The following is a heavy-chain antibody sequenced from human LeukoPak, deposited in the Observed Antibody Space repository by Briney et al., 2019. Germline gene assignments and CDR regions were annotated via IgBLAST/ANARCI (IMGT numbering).Heavy chain of an antibody. Sequence: GGSLRLSCAASGFIFSDYYMSWIRQAPGKGLEWVSYISISTSYTYYADSVKGRFTISRDNSKNTLYLQMNSLRAEDTAVYYCARLDYDILTGYYYGMDVWGQGTTVTVSS. CDR2: ISISTSYT. V-gene: IGHV3-11*06. CDR1: GFIFSDYY. CDR3: ARLDYDILTGYYYGMDV. D-gene: IGHD3-9*01. J-gene: IGHJ6*02.